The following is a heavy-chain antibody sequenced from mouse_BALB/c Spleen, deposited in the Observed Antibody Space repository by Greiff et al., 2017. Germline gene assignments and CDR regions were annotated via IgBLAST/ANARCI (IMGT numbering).Heavy chain of an antibody. CDR3: ARKRAYGYYFDY. CDR2: ILPGSGST. CDR1: GYTFSSYW. J-gene: IGHJ2*01. Sequence: QVQLQQSGAELMKPGASLKISCKATGYTFSSYWIEWVKQRPGHGLEWIGEILPGSGSTNYNEKFKGKATFTADTSSNTAYMQLSSLTSEDSAVYYCARKRAYGYYFDYWGQGTTLTVSS. V-gene: IGHV1-9*01. D-gene: IGHD1-1*01.